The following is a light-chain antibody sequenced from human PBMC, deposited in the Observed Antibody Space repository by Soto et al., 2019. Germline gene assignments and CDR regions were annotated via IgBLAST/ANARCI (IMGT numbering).Light chain of an antibody. V-gene: IGKV1-39*01. J-gene: IGKJ4*01. Sequence: DIQMTQSPSSLSASVGDRVTITCRTSQSISTYLSWFQQKPGEAPRLLMYSASSLPSGVPSRFIGSGSGTDFTLTINSLQPEDFATYYCQQNYSPPLSFGGGTKVEV. CDR1: QSISTY. CDR3: QQNYSPPLS. CDR2: SAS.